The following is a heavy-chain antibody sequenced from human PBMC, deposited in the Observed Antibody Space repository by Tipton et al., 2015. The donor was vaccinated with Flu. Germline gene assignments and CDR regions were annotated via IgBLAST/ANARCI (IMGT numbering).Heavy chain of an antibody. J-gene: IGHJ5*02. CDR2: IRYDGSEK. D-gene: IGHD3-16*02. CDR1: GFTFSRFG. Sequence: SLRLSCAASGFTFSRFGMHWVRRAPGKGLEWVAFIRYDGSEKYYADSVKGRYTISRDNSKNTLYLQMSSLRHEDTALYYCAKDDYDYVWGTHRYFWFDPRGQGTLVTVSS. CDR3: AKDDYDYVWGTHRYFWFDP. V-gene: IGHV3-30*02.